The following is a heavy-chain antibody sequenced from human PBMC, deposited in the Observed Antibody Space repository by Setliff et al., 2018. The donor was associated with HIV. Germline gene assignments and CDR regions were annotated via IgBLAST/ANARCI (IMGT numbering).Heavy chain of an antibody. V-gene: IGHV4-39*07. CDR3: ATSLITVPPDAFDI. Sequence: PSVTLSLTCTVAGGSTSSSSYYWGWIRQPPGMGLEWIASIYHNGNTYYNPSLKSRVTMSVDTSKNQFSLKLSSVTAADTAVYYCATSLITVPPDAFDIWGQGTMVTVSS. CDR1: GGSTSSSSYY. J-gene: IGHJ3*02. CDR2: IYHNGNT. D-gene: IGHD4-4*01.